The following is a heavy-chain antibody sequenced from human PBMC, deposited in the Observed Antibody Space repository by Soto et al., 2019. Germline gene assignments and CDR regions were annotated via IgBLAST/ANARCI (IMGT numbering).Heavy chain of an antibody. CDR1: GFTFGSHD. CDR3: TRGGIWGVSWNWFDT. Sequence: ESGGGLVQPGGSLRLSCAASGFTFGSHDMHWVRQVTGKGVEWVSGIDSAGDAKYPASVKGRFTISRENAKNSLYLQMNSLRAEDTAMYYCTRGGIWGVSWNWFDTWGQGTLVTVSS. D-gene: IGHD3-10*01. V-gene: IGHV3-13*01. J-gene: IGHJ5*02. CDR2: IDSAGDA.